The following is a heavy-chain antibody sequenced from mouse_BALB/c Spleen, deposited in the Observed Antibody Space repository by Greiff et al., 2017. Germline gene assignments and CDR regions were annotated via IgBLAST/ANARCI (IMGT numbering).Heavy chain of an antibody. CDR3: ARGGFGDGSWFAY. Sequence: EVQGVESGGDLVKPGGSLKLSCAASGFTFSSYGMSWVRQTPDKRLEWVATISSGGSYTYYPDSVKGRFTISRDNAKNTLYLQMSSLKSEDTAMYYCARGGFGDGSWFAYWGQGTLVTVSA. V-gene: IGHV5-6*01. J-gene: IGHJ3*01. D-gene: IGHD2-3*01. CDR1: GFTFSSYG. CDR2: ISSGGSYT.